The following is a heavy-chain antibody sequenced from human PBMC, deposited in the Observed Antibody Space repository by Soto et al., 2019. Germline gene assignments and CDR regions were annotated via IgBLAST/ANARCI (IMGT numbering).Heavy chain of an antibody. V-gene: IGHV4-39*07. Sequence: SETLSLTCTVSGGSISSSSYYWGWIRQPPGKGLEWIGCIYYSGNTYYNPSLKSRVTISIDTSKNQFSLQLSSVTVADTAVYFCARDSLDSSGNFMRHPDAFDVWGHGTGVTVSS. CDR3: ARDSLDSSGNFMRHPDAFDV. CDR1: GGSISSSSYY. D-gene: IGHD3-22*01. CDR2: IYYSGNT. J-gene: IGHJ3*01.